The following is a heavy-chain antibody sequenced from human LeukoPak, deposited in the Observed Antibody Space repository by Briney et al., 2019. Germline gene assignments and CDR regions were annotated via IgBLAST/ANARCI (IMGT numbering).Heavy chain of an antibody. Sequence: GGSLRLSCAASGFTFSSYWMHWVRQAPGKGLVWVSRINSDGSSTSSADSVKGRFTISRDNAKNTLYLQVNSLRAEDTAVYYCARGSGPFSWYDYWGQGTLVTVSS. CDR1: GFTFSSYW. V-gene: IGHV3-74*01. CDR3: ARGSGPFSWYDY. CDR2: INSDGSST. J-gene: IGHJ4*02. D-gene: IGHD6-13*01.